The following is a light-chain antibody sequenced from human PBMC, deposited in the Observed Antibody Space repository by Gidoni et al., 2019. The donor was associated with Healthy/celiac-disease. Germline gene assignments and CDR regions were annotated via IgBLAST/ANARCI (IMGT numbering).Light chain of an antibody. CDR1: PCLLHSDGYSY. J-gene: IGKJ1*01. Sequence: LHGTPGASSSNSGTPSPCLLHSDGYSYLAWYLQKPGQSPQLLIYFGSNRASGFPDRFSGSGSGTDFTLTISRLEAEDFGVYYCLQSRQSPLTFGRGTKVEIK. CDR2: FGS. CDR3: LQSRQSPLT. V-gene: IGKV2-28*01.